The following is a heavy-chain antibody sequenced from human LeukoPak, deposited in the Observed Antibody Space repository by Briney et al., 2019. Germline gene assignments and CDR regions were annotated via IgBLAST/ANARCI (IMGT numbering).Heavy chain of an antibody. CDR3: ARATRRGGDILTGARYYYGMDV. J-gene: IGHJ6*02. V-gene: IGHV4-34*01. Sequence: TLSLTCAVXGGXFSXXYWSXIXQPPGKGXXWXXXXXXSGXTNYNPPLKSRVTISVDTSKNQFSLKLSSVTAADTAVYYCARATRRGGDILTGARYYYGMDVWGQGTTVTVSS. D-gene: IGHD3-9*01. CDR1: GGXFSXXY. CDR2: XXXSGXT.